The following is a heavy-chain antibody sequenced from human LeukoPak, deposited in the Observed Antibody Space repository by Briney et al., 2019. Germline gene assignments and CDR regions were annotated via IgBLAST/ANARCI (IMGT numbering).Heavy chain of an antibody. CDR1: GSIVSSNY. Sequence: GGSLRLSCAASGSIVSSNYMSWVRQAPGKGLEWVSILYSAGSTYYADSVRGRFSISRDTSKNTVSLQMNSLTVEDTAVYYCASGGTGARKFYSDPFHHWGQGTLVTVSS. V-gene: IGHV3-53*01. CDR2: LYSAGST. D-gene: IGHD2-15*01. J-gene: IGHJ4*02. CDR3: ASGGTGARKFYSDPFHH.